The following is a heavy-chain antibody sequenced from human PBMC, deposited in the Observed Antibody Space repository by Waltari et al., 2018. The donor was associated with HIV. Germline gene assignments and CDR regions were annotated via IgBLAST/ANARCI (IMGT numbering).Heavy chain of an antibody. D-gene: IGHD3-22*01. CDR2: INPSGST. CDR1: GGSFSGYY. CDR3: ARPSDSSGSAPYYFDY. Sequence: QVQLQQWGAGLLKPSETLSLTCAVYGGSFSGYYWSWIRQPPGQGLEWIGEINPSGSTNDNPSLKCRGTISVDTSKNQFSLKLISVTAADTAVYYCARPSDSSGSAPYYFDYWGQGTLVTVSS. J-gene: IGHJ4*02. V-gene: IGHV4-34*01.